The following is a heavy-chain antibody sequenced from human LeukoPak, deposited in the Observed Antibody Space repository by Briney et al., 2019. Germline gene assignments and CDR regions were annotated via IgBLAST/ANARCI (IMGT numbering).Heavy chain of an antibody. CDR2: INHSGST. CDR1: GGSFSGYY. D-gene: IGHD2-2*01. J-gene: IGHJ5*02. V-gene: IGHV4-34*01. CDR3: ARGVVPAAINWFDP. Sequence: PSETLSLTCAVYGGSFSGYYWSWIRQPPGKGLEWIGEINHSGSTNYNPSLKSRVTISVDTSKNQFSLKLSSVTAADTAVYYCARGVVPAAINWFDPWGQGTLVTVSS.